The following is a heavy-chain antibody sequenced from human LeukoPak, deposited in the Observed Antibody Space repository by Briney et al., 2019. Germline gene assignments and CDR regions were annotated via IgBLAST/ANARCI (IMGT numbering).Heavy chain of an antibody. CDR2: IYYGGST. J-gene: IGHJ5*02. Sequence: SETLSLTCTVSGGSISSYYWNWIRQPPGKGLEWIGYIYYGGSTNHNPSLKSRVTISLDTSKNQFSLNLTSVTAADTAVYYCARFTPQGYGWGGYNRFDPWGQGTLVTVSS. D-gene: IGHD3-16*01. CDR1: GGSISSYY. CDR3: ARFTPQGYGWGGYNRFDP. V-gene: IGHV4-59*01.